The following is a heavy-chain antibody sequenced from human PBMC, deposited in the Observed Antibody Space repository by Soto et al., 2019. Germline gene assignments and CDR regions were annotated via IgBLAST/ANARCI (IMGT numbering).Heavy chain of an antibody. J-gene: IGHJ4*02. CDR1: GGTFSSYA. V-gene: IGHV1-69*13. D-gene: IGHD4-17*01. CDR2: IIPIFGTA. CDR3: ARSDYGDYVLNY. Sequence: GASVKVSCKASGGTFSSYAISWVRQAPGQGLEWMGGIIPIFGTANYAQKFQGRVTITADESTSTAYMELSSLRSEDTAVYYCARSDYGDYVLNYWGQGTLVTVSS.